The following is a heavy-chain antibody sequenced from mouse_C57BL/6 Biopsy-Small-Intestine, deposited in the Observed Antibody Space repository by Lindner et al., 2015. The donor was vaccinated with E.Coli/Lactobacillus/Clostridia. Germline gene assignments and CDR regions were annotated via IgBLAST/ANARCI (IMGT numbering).Heavy chain of an antibody. CDR3: ATQLGRGFFDN. J-gene: IGHJ2*01. V-gene: IGHV5-6*01. CDR2: ISSGGTYT. CDR1: GFTFSNYG. Sequence: VQLQESGGDLVKPGGSLKLSCAASGFTFSNYGMSWVRQTPDKRLEWVATISSGGTYTYYPDSVKGRFTISRDNAKNTLYLQMSSLKSEDTAMYYCATQLGRGFFDNWGQGTTFTVSS. D-gene: IGHD4-1*02.